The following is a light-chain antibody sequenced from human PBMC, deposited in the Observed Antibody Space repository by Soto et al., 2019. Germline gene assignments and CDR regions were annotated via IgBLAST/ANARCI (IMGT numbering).Light chain of an antibody. CDR1: QSVSSY. CDR2: GAS. V-gene: IGKV3-15*01. J-gene: IGKJ2*01. CDR3: QQYDNWPVA. Sequence: EIVMTQSPATLSVSPGERATLSCRASQSVSSYLAWYQQKPGQAPRLLIYGASTRAAGVPGRFSGSGSGTEFTLTISGLQSEDFAVYSCQQYDNWPVAFGQGTKLEIK.